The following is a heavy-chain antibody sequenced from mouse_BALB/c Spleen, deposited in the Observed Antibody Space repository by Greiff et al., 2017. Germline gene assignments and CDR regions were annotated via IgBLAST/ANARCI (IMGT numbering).Heavy chain of an antibody. V-gene: IGHV5-9-4*01. CDR1: GFTFSSYA. J-gene: IGHJ4*01. CDR3: ARSRAIYDGYYAMDD. CDR2: ISSGGSYT. Sequence: EVMLVESGGGLVKPGGSLKLSCAASGFTFSSYAMSWVRQSPEKGLEWVAEISSGGSYTYYPDTVTGRFTISRDNAKNTLYLEMISMRSEDTAMLYCARSRAIYDGYYAMDDWGQGTSVTVSS. D-gene: IGHD2-3*01.